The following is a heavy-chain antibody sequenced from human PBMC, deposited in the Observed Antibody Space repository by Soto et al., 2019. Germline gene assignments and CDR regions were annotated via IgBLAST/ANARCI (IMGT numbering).Heavy chain of an antibody. CDR1: GFTFSSYA. CDR2: ISGSGGST. Sequence: EVQLLESGGGLVQPGGSLRLSCAASGFTFSSYAMSWVRQAPGKGLEWVSAISGSGGSTYYADSVKGRFTISRDNSKNTLYLQMNSLRAEDTAVYYCAKERGYGSGYYLGYFQHWGQGTLVTVSS. V-gene: IGHV3-23*01. J-gene: IGHJ1*01. CDR3: AKERGYGSGYYLGYFQH. D-gene: IGHD3-22*01.